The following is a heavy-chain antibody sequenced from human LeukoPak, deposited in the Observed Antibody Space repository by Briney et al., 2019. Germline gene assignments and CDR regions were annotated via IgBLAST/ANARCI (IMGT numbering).Heavy chain of an antibody. CDR2: ISSSSSYI. Sequence: GGSLRLSCAASGFTFSSYGMHWVRQAPGKGLEWVSSISSSSSYIYYADSVKGRFTISRDNAKNSLYLQMNSLRAEDTAVYYCARVGYVVAATWDYWGQGTLVTVSS. CDR1: GFTFSSYG. V-gene: IGHV3-21*01. D-gene: IGHD2-15*01. J-gene: IGHJ4*02. CDR3: ARVGYVVAATWDY.